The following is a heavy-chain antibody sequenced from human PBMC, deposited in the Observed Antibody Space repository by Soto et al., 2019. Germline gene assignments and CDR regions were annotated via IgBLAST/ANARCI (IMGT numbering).Heavy chain of an antibody. Sequence: QGQLVQSGGEVKKPGASVKVSCKASGYTFSSYGISWVRQAPGQGLEWMGWISGYNGKTNYAQKVQDRVTMTTDTSTRQVYMELRSLRSADTVVYYCAREGDVAYCFFGMDIWGQGTTVTVSS. CDR3: AREGDVAYCFFGMDI. J-gene: IGHJ6*02. D-gene: IGHD2-15*01. CDR1: GYTFSSYG. CDR2: ISGYNGKT. V-gene: IGHV1-18*01.